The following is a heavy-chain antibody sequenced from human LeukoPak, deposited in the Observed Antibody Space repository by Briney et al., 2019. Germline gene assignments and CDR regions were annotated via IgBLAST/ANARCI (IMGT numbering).Heavy chain of an antibody. V-gene: IGHV3-23*01. Sequence: TGGSLRLSCTASGFTSSRCAMSWVRQTPGKGLEWVSAISGSGGSTHYADSVKGRFTISRDDSKNTLYLQMNSLRAEDTAVYYRARSVVVAANLWFDPWGQGTLVSVSS. CDR2: ISGSGGST. CDR1: GFTSSRCA. CDR3: ARSVVVAANLWFDP. D-gene: IGHD2-15*01. J-gene: IGHJ5*02.